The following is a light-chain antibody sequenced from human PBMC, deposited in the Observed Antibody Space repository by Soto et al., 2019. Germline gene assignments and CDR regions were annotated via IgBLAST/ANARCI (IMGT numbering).Light chain of an antibody. CDR2: GAS. J-gene: IGKJ1*01. V-gene: IGKV3D-20*02. CDR3: QQRFNWPWT. CDR1: QSVSSSF. Sequence: EVVMTQSPVTLSLSPGERATLSCRASQSVSSSFLAWYQQKPGQAPRLLMYGASNRATGIPPRFSGSGSGTDFTLIISSLEPEDFAVYYCQQRFNWPWTFGQGTKVDIK.